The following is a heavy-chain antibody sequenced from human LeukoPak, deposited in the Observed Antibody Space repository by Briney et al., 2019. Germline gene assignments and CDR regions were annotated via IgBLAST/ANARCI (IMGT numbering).Heavy chain of an antibody. CDR2: IGTAGDT. V-gene: IGHV3-13*04. D-gene: IGHD3-9*01. CDR3: ARVRHSAFDI. CDR1: GFTLSSYD. J-gene: IGHJ3*02. Sequence: GGSLRLSCAASGFTLSSYDMHWVRQATGKGLEWVSDIGTAGDTYYSGSVKGRFTISRENAKNSLYLQMKNLRAGDTAVYFCARVRHSAFDIWGQGTMVTVAS.